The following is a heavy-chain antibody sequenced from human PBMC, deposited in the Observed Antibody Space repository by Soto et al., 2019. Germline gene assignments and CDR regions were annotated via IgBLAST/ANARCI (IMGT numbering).Heavy chain of an antibody. V-gene: IGHV3-21*01. CDR3: AREHKTGTDSY. Sequence: GGSLRLSCAASGFTFSGYSMNWVRQAPGKGLEWVSSISSSSSYIYYADSVKGRFTISRDNAKNSLYLQMNSLRAEDTAVYYCAREHKTGTDSYWGQGTLVTVSS. CDR1: GFTFSGYS. CDR2: ISSSSSYI. J-gene: IGHJ4*02. D-gene: IGHD1-7*01.